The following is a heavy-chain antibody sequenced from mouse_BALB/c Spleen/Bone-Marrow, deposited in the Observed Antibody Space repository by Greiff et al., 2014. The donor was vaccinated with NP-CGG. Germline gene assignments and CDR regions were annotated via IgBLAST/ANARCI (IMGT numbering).Heavy chain of an antibody. CDR3: ARWEYYAMDY. D-gene: IGHD4-1*01. CDR1: GFNIKDTY. J-gene: IGHJ4*01. Sequence: VQLQQSGAELVKPGASVKLSCTASGFNIKDTYMHWVKQRPEQGLEWIGRIDPANGNTKYDPKFQGKATITADTSSNTAYLQLSSLTSEDTDVYYCARWEYYAMDYWGQGTSVTVSS. V-gene: IGHV14-3*02. CDR2: IDPANGNT.